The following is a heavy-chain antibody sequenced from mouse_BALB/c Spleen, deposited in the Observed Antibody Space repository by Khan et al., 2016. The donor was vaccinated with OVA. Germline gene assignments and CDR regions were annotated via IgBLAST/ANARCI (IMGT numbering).Heavy chain of an antibody. CDR3: APVGNYYVSFAY. D-gene: IGHD1-1*01. Sequence: EVQLVESGPELVKPGASVKMSCKASGYTFTSYVMHWVKQKPGLGLEWIGYIYPFNDDTKYNEKFKGKATLTSDKSSNTAYMVLSSLTSEDSAVYYGAPVGNYYVSFAYWGQGTLVTVSA. CDR2: IYPFNDDT. J-gene: IGHJ3*01. V-gene: IGHV1S136*01. CDR1: GYTFTSYV.